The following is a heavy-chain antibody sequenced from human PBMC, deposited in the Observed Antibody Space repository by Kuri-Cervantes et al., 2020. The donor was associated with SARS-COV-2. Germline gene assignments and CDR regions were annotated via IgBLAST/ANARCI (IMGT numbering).Heavy chain of an antibody. CDR3: ARDLRLGKSLDY. J-gene: IGHJ4*02. CDR2: ISSSGSTI. D-gene: IGHD7-27*01. Sequence: GESLKISCTASGFIFSDYYMTWIRQAPGKGLEWVSYISSSGSTIYYADSVKGRFIISRDNARKSVYLQMNSLRAEDTAVYYCARDLRLGKSLDYWGQGTLVTVSS. CDR1: GFIFSDYY. V-gene: IGHV3-11*04.